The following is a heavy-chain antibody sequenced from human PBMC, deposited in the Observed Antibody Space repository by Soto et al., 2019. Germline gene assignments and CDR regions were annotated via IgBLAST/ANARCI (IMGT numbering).Heavy chain of an antibody. V-gene: IGHV4-31*03. CDR3: ARGHYDSSGYSGYYYGMDV. D-gene: IGHD3-22*01. Sequence: SETLSLSCTVSCVTISSGGYYWSWIRPHPGKGLEWIGYIYYSGSTYYNPSLKSRVTISVDTSKNQFSLKLSSVTAADTAVYYCARGHYDSSGYSGYYYGMDVWGQGTTVTV. CDR2: IYYSGST. CDR1: CVTISSGGYY. J-gene: IGHJ6*02.